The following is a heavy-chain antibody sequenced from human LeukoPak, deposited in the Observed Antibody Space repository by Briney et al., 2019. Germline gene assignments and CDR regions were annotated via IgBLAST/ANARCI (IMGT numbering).Heavy chain of an antibody. CDR1: GYTFTSYG. CDR2: ISAYNGNT. CDR3: ATQVTVTPRGWFDP. D-gene: IGHD4-17*01. J-gene: IGHJ5*02. Sequence: ASVKVSCKASGYTFTSYGISWVRQAPGQGLEWMGWISAYNGNTNYAQKLQGRVTMTTDTSTSTAYMELRSLRSDDTAVYYCATQVTVTPRGWFDPWGQGTLVTVS. V-gene: IGHV1-18*01.